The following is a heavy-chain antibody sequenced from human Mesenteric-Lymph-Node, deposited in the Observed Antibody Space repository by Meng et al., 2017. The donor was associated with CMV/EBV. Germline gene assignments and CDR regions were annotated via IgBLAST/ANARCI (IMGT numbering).Heavy chain of an antibody. Sequence: GFTFSNDAMDWGRQAPGKGLEWVVVISSDGNNKNYADSVKGRFTISRDNYKNTLYLQMNSLRAEDTAVYYCARRSGPLGELSLYFDYWGQGTLVTVSS. D-gene: IGHD3-16*02. V-gene: IGHV3-30*04. J-gene: IGHJ4*02. CDR2: ISSDGNNK. CDR1: GFTFSNDA. CDR3: ARRSGPLGELSLYFDY.